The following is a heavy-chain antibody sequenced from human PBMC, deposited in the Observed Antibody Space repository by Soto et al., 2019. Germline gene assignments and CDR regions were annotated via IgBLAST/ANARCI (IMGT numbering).Heavy chain of an antibody. J-gene: IGHJ3*02. CDR3: AKEIEVVPAAPDAFDI. Sequence: GSLRLSCAASGFTFSSYAMSWVRQAPGKGLEWVSAISGSGGSTYYADSVKGRFTISRDNSKNTLYLQMNSLRAEDTAVYYCAKEIEVVPAAPDAFDIWGQGTMVTVSS. D-gene: IGHD2-2*01. V-gene: IGHV3-23*01. CDR2: ISGSGGST. CDR1: GFTFSSYA.